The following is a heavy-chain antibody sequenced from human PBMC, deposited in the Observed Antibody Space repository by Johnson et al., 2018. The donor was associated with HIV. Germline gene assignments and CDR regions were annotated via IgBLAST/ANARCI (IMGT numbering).Heavy chain of an antibody. D-gene: IGHD6-13*01. Sequence: QVQLVESGGGLVKPGGSLRLSCAASGFTFSNAWMSWVRQAPGKGLAGVAVISYAGSNKYYADSVKGRFTISRDNAKNTLYLQMNSQSAEDTAGYYCAREGAAAGPTEAFDIWGQGTMVTVSS. CDR2: ISYAGSNK. J-gene: IGHJ3*02. V-gene: IGHV3-30-3*01. CDR1: GFTFSNAW. CDR3: AREGAAAGPTEAFDI.